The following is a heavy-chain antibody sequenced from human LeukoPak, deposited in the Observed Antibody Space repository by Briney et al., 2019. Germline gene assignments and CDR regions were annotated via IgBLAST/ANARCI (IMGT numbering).Heavy chain of an antibody. D-gene: IGHD5-24*01. Sequence: GASVKVSCKASGGTFNSYAISWVRQAPGQGLEWMGGIMPLFGRANYAQEFQGRVTFTTDESASTAYMEVSSLRSEDTAVYYCASGSLGDGYGVGDYYQYMDVWGKGTTVTVSS. CDR2: IMPLFGRA. CDR3: ASGSLGDGYGVGDYYQYMDV. V-gene: IGHV1-69*05. CDR1: GGTFNSYA. J-gene: IGHJ6*03.